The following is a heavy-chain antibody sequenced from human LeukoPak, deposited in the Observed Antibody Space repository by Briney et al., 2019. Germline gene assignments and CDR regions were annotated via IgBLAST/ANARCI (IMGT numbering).Heavy chain of an antibody. Sequence: GGSLRLSCVASGFTFSTYWITWVRQAPGKGREWVANIKQDGSEKYYVDSAKGRFTISRDNAKNSLYLQMNSLRAEDTAVYYCARTREQVSFISLRKDQSFDYWGQGTLVTVSS. CDR1: GFTFSTYW. D-gene: IGHD1-14*01. CDR2: IKQDGSEK. V-gene: IGHV3-7*01. CDR3: ARTREQVSFISLRKDQSFDY. J-gene: IGHJ4*02.